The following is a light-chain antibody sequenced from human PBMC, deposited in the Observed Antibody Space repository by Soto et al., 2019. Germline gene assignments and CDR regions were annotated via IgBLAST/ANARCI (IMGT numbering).Light chain of an antibody. CDR2: GAS. V-gene: IGKV3-20*01. J-gene: IGKJ1*01. Sequence: EIVLTQSPGTLSLSPGERATLSCRASQSVSSSYLAWYQQKPGQAPRLLIYGASSRATGIPDRFSGSESGTDFTLTISRLEPEDFAVYYCQQYMTCGQGTKVEIK. CDR3: QQYMT. CDR1: QSVSSSY.